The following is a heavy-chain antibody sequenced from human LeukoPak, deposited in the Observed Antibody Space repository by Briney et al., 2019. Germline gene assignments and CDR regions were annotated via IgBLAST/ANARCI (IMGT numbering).Heavy chain of an antibody. V-gene: IGHV3-7*01. J-gene: IGHJ5*02. CDR3: VRDPALGVS. CDR2: IKEDGSEK. CDR1: RFSISTYW. Sequence: GGSLRLSCAASRFSISTYWMSWVRQAPGKGLEWVANIKEDGSEKYYVDSAKGRFTISRDNAKNSLYLQMNSLRAEDSAVYYCVRDPALGVSWGQGTLVIVSS. D-gene: IGHD7-27*01.